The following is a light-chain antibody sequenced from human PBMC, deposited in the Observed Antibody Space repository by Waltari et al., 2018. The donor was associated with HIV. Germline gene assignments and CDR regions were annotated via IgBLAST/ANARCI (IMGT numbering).Light chain of an antibody. Sequence: DIVMPQSPDSLAVSLGERATLNCKFSQNILYNANNKNYLAWYQQKPGQPPKLLIYWASTRESGVPDRFSGSGSGTDFTLTISSLQAEDVAVYYCQQYYSTPFTFGPGTKAEIK. CDR2: WAS. CDR3: QQYYSTPFT. V-gene: IGKV4-1*01. CDR1: QNILYNANNKNY. J-gene: IGKJ3*01.